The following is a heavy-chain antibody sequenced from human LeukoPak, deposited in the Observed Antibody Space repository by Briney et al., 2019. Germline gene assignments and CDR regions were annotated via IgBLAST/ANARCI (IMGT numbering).Heavy chain of an antibody. D-gene: IGHD3-10*01. CDR2: ISSSSSTI. Sequence: PGGSLRLSCAASGFTLSSYSMNWVRQAPGKGLEWVSYISSSSSTIYYADSVKGRFTISRDNAKNSLYLQMNSLRAEDTAVYYCARNMVRERNYYYGMDVWGQGTTVTVSS. J-gene: IGHJ6*02. CDR3: ARNMVRERNYYYGMDV. CDR1: GFTLSSYS. V-gene: IGHV3-48*04.